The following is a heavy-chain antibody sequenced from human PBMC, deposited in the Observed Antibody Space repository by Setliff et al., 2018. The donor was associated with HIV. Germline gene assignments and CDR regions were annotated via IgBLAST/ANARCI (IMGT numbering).Heavy chain of an antibody. J-gene: IGHJ3*02. Sequence: GGSLRLSCAASGFAFSSYAMNWVRQAPGKGLEWVSVIYSGGSTYYADSVKGRFTISRDNSKNTLYLQMNSLRAEDTAVYYCAREMWHTAHDFDAFDIWGQGTMVTVSS. CDR1: GFAFSSYA. V-gene: IGHV3-53*01. D-gene: IGHD5-18*01. CDR3: AREMWHTAHDFDAFDI. CDR2: IYSGGST.